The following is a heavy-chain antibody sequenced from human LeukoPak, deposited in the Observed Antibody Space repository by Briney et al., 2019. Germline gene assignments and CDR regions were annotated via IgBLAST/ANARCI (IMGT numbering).Heavy chain of an antibody. V-gene: IGHV1-69*04. CDR2: IIPILGIA. CDR3: ARVRQQLVLSPFAY. CDR1: GGTFSSYA. J-gene: IGHJ4*02. Sequence: ASVKVSCKASGGTFSSYAISWVRQAPGQGLEWMGRIIPILGIASYAQKFQGRVTITADKSTSTAYMELSSLRSEDTAVYYCARVRQQLVLSPFAYWGQETLVTVSS. D-gene: IGHD6-13*01.